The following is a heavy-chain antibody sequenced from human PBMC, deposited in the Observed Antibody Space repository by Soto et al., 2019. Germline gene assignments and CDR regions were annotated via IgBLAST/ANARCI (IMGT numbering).Heavy chain of an antibody. Sequence: ASVKVSCKASGYTFSGYYIPWVRQAPGQGLEWMGWINPNSGDTNYAQKFQGRVTMTRGTSITTAYMELSRLRSDDTAVYYCVRDSGFXXXXXWSLDVWGXGTTVXVSS. D-gene: IGHD3-10*01. V-gene: IGHV1-2*02. J-gene: IGHJ6*01. CDR1: GYTFSGYY. CDR2: INPNSGDT. CDR3: VRDSGFXXXXXWSLDV.